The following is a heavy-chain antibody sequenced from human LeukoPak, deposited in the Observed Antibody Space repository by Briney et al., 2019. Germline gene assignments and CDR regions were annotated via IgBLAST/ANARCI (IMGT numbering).Heavy chain of an antibody. CDR2: INHSGST. J-gene: IGHJ4*02. V-gene: IGHV4-34*01. Sequence: PSETLSLTCAVYGGSLSGYYWSWIRQPPGKGLEWIGEINHSGSTNYNPSLKSRVTISVDTSKNQFSLKLSSVTAADTAVYYCARVRRATITWFDYWGQGTLVTVSS. CDR3: ARVRRATITWFDY. D-gene: IGHD5-12*01. CDR1: GGSLSGYY.